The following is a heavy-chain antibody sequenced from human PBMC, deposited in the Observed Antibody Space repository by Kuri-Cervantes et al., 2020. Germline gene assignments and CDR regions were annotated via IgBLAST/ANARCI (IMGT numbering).Heavy chain of an antibody. D-gene: IGHD3-10*01. CDR2: IYYSGST. CDR1: GGSISSGDYY. Sequence: SETLSLTCTVSGGSISSGDYYWSWIRQPPGKGLEWIGYIYYSGSTYYNPSLKSRVTISVETSKNQFSLKLRSVTAADTAVYYCARVCTMVRGVIHWGQVNLVTVSS. CDR3: ARVCTMVRGVIH. V-gene: IGHV4-30-4*01. J-gene: IGHJ4*02.